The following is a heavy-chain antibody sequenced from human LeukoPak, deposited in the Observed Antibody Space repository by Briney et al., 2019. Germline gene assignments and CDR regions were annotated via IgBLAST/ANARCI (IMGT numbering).Heavy chain of an antibody. CDR2: IRSKANSYAT. Sequence: QPGGSLRLSCAASGFTFSGSAMHWVRQASGKGLEWVGRIRSKANSYATAYAASVKGRFTISRDDSKNTAYLQMNSLKTEDTAVYYCTRHIRAGYYYYYYMDVWGKGTTVTISS. D-gene: IGHD6-19*01. CDR1: GFTFSGSA. CDR3: TRHIRAGYYYYYYMDV. J-gene: IGHJ6*03. V-gene: IGHV3-73*01.